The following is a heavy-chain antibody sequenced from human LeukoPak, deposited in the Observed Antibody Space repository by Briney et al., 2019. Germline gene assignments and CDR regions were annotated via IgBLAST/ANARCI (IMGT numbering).Heavy chain of an antibody. V-gene: IGHV3-66*01. J-gene: IGHJ3*02. D-gene: IGHD2-2*01. CDR3: TSRYCTSTNCYSFDI. CDR1: GFTVSSNY. CDR2: IYTDGTT. Sequence: GGSLRLSCAASGFTVSSNYMSWVRQAPGKGLEWVSLIYTDGTTFYADSVRGRFSISRDNAKYSLYLQMNSLRVEDTAVYYCTSRYCTSTNCYSFDIWGQGTMVTVSS.